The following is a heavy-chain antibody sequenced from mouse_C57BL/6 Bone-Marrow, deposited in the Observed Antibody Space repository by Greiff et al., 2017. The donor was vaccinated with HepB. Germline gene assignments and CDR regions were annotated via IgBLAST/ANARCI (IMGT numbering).Heavy chain of an antibody. J-gene: IGHJ1*03. CDR1: GYTFTSYW. CDR2: IDPSDSYT. Sequence: QQSGAELVMPGASVKLSCKASGYTFTSYWMHWVKQRPGQGLEWIGEIDPSDSYTNYNQKFKGKSTLTVDKSSSTAYMQLSSLTSEDSAVYYCAREGLITFDVWGTGTTVTVSS. CDR3: AREGLITFDV. D-gene: IGHD1-1*01. V-gene: IGHV1-69*01.